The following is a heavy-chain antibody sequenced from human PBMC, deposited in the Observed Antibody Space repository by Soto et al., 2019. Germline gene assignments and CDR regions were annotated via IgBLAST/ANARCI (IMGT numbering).Heavy chain of an antibody. CDR3: ATLPPRIVVVMTDLPT. CDR2: IYHTGTT. J-gene: IGHJ5*02. V-gene: IGHV4-4*02. D-gene: IGHD2-15*01. Sequence: QLRESGPGLVKPSGTLSLTCFVSGASISSTYWWSWVRQTPGKRLEWIGQIYHTGTTSYNPSLKKRVTISLDKSNNQFSLRLTSMTAADTAVYYCATLPPRIVVVMTDLPTWGQGTLVTVSS. CDR1: GASISSTYW.